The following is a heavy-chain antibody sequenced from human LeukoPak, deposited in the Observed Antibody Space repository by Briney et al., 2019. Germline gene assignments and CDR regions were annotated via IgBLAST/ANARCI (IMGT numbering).Heavy chain of an antibody. D-gene: IGHD6-19*01. V-gene: IGHV4-59*01. Sequence: ASETLSLTCTVSGGSISSYYWSCIRQPPGKGLEWIGYIYYSGSTNYNPSLKSRVTISVDTSKNQFSLKLSSVTAADTAVYYCARGKWLADDAFDIWGQGTMVTVSS. CDR2: IYYSGST. J-gene: IGHJ3*02. CDR1: GGSISSYY. CDR3: ARGKWLADDAFDI.